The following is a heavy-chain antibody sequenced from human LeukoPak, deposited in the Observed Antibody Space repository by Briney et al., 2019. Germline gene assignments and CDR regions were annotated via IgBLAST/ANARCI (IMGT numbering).Heavy chain of an antibody. CDR3: ARLDEYSSGGDDVFDI. CDR1: GDSVSHNRAT. Sequence: SQTLSLTCAISGDSVSHNRATWYWIRQSPSRGREWLGRTYYRSKWYNDYAVSVKSRIIINPDTSKNQFSLQLNSVTPEDTAVYYCARLDEYSSGGDDVFDIWGQGTMVTVSS. J-gene: IGHJ3*02. D-gene: IGHD6-25*01. CDR2: TYYRSKWYN. V-gene: IGHV6-1*01.